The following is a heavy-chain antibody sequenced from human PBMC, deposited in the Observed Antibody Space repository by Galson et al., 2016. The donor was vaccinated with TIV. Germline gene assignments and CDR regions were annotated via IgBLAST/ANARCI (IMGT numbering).Heavy chain of an antibody. CDR3: ASTVATVFGVVISNWYFDL. CDR2: IKYDGSEK. V-gene: IGHV3-7*03. J-gene: IGHJ2*01. Sequence: SLRLSCAASGFTFSRSWMSWVRQAPGKGLEWVANIKYDGSEKHSVGSVKGRFTISRDNAKNSLYLQMNSLRAEDTAVYYCASTVATVFGVVISNWYFDLWGRGTLVAVSS. CDR1: GFTFSRSW. D-gene: IGHD3-3*01.